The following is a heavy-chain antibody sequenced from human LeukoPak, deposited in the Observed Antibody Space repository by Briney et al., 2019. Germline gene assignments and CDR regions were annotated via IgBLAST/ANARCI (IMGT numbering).Heavy chain of an antibody. D-gene: IGHD3-22*01. CDR2: INPNSGGT. Sequence: ASVKVSCKASRGTFSSYAISWVRQAPGQGLEWMGWINPNSGGTNYAQKFQGRVTMTRDTSISTAYMELSRLRSDDTAVYYCAIGQIVVVISWGQGTLVTVSS. V-gene: IGHV1-2*02. J-gene: IGHJ4*02. CDR3: AIGQIVVVIS. CDR1: RGTFSSYA.